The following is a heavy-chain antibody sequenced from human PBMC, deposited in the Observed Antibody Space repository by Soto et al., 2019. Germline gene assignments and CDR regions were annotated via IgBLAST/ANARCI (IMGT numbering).Heavy chain of an antibody. CDR2: IKQDGSEK. V-gene: IGHV3-7*01. CDR1: GFTFSSYW. D-gene: IGHD5-12*01. J-gene: IGHJ4*02. CDR3: ARDGSYIVATPYFDY. Sequence: EVQLVESGGGLVQPGGSLRLSCAASGFTFSSYWMSWVRQAPGKGLEWVANIKQDGSEKYYVDSVKGRFTISRDNAKNSLYLQMNSLRAEDTAVYYCARDGSYIVATPYFDYWGQGTLVTVSS.